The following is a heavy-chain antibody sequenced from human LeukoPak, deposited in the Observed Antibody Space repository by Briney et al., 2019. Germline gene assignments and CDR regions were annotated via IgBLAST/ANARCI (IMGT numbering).Heavy chain of an antibody. J-gene: IGHJ3*02. V-gene: IGHV3-7*04. Sequence: GGSLRLSCAASGFTFSSYWMSWVRQAPGKGLEWVANIKQDGSEKYYVDSVKGRFTISRDNAKNSLYLQMNSLRAEDTAVYFCTRVGYCATTSCRTAFDIWGQGTMVTVSS. CDR1: GFTFSSYW. CDR2: IKQDGSEK. CDR3: TRVGYCATTSCRTAFDI. D-gene: IGHD2-2*01.